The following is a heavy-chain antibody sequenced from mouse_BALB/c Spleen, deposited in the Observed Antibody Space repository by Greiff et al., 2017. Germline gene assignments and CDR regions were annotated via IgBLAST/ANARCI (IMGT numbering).Heavy chain of an antibody. CDR2: ISSGGSYT. J-gene: IGHJ3*01. CDR1: GFTFSSYA. Sequence: EVKLMESGGGLVKPGGSLKLSCAASGFTFSSYAMSWVRQSPEKRLEWVAEISSGGSYTYYPDTVTCRFTISRNNAKNTLYLEMSSLRSEDTAMYYCAKGWLEGFAYWGQGTLVTVSA. D-gene: IGHD1-1*02. V-gene: IGHV5-9-4*01. CDR3: AKGWLEGFAY.